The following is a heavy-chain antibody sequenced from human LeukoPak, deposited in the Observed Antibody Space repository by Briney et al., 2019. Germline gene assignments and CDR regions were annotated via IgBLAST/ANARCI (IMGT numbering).Heavy chain of an antibody. CDR2: INSGGST. CDR3: AREEGYCSSTSCSYAFDI. Sequence: GGSLRLSCAASGFTVSGNYMSWVRQAPGKGLEWVSVINSGGSTYYADSVKGRFTISRDNSKNTLYLQMNSLRAEDTAPYYCAREEGYCSSTSCSYAFDIWGQGTMVTVSS. V-gene: IGHV3-66*02. D-gene: IGHD2-2*01. CDR1: GFTVSGNY. J-gene: IGHJ3*02.